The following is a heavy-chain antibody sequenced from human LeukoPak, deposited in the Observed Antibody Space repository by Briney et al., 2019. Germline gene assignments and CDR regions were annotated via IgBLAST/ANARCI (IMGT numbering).Heavy chain of an antibody. CDR3: AKYPTYYYDSSGYYTY. V-gene: IGHV3-23*01. CDR2: ISGSGGST. J-gene: IGHJ4*02. D-gene: IGHD3-22*01. CDR1: GFTFSSYA. Sequence: PGGSLRLSCAASGFTFSSYAMSWVRQAPGKGLEWVSAISGSGGSTYYADSVKGRFTIPRDNSKNTLYLHMNSLRAEDTAVYYCAKYPTYYYDSSGYYTYWGQGTLVTVSS.